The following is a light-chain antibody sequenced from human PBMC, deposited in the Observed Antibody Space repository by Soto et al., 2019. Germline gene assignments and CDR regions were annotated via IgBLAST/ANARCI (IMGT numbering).Light chain of an antibody. V-gene: IGLV3-25*02. CDR1: ALPQQY. CDR2: KDN. J-gene: IGLJ3*02. Sequence: SYELTQPPSVSVSPGQTARIPCSGDALPQQYGYWYQQKPGQAPVVVIYKDNERPSGIPERFSGSSSGTTVTLTISGVQAVDEADYYCQSADSSGTYWVFGGGTKVTVL. CDR3: QSADSSGTYWV.